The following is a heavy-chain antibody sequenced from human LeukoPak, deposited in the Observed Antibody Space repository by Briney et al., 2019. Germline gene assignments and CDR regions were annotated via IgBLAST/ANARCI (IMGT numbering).Heavy chain of an antibody. J-gene: IGHJ4*02. CDR2: INPKTGDT. Sequence: ASVKVSCKASGYTFTGYFMHWVRQAPGQGLEWVGYINPKTGDTNYAQKFRGRVTMTRDTSISTAYMELSRLRSDDTAVYYCARDSGGEMATYFDYWGQGTLVTVSS. CDR1: GYTFTGYF. V-gene: IGHV1-2*02. D-gene: IGHD5-24*01. CDR3: ARDSGGEMATYFDY.